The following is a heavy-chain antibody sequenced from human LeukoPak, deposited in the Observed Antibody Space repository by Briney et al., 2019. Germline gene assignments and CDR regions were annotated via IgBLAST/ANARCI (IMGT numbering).Heavy chain of an antibody. Sequence: SETLSLTCTVSDGSISTYFWSWIRQPPGKGLEWIGYIYYTGSTNYNPSLKSRVTISVDTSKNQFSLKLSSVTAADTAVYYCATPATAGPYYGVEVWGQGTTVTVSS. V-gene: IGHV4-59*08. CDR3: ATPATAGPYYGVEV. J-gene: IGHJ6*02. CDR1: DGSISTYF. CDR2: IYYTGST. D-gene: IGHD4-17*01.